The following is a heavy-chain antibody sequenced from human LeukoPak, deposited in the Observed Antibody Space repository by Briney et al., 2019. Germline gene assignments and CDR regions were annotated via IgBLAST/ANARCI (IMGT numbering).Heavy chain of an antibody. V-gene: IGHV3-30*18. CDR1: GFTFSSYG. Sequence: GGSLRLSCAAPGFTFSSYGMHWVRQAPGKGLEWVAVISYDGSNKYYADSVKGRFTISRDNSKNTLYLQMNSLRAEDTAVYYCAKNRQWLDEGFDYWGQGTLVTVSS. CDR3: AKNRQWLDEGFDY. D-gene: IGHD6-19*01. CDR2: ISYDGSNK. J-gene: IGHJ4*02.